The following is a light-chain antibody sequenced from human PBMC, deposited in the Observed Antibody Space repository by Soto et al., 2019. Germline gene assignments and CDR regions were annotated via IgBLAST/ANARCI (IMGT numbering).Light chain of an antibody. J-gene: IGKJ4*01. CDR1: QSVSNSY. CDR2: GAS. Sequence: EIVMTQSPATLSLSPGERATLSCRASQSVSNSYLSWYQQKPGQAPRLLIYGASTRATGIPARFSGSGSGTDFTLTISSLQPEDFAVYYCQQDYNLPLTFGGGTKVDIK. V-gene: IGKV3D-7*01. CDR3: QQDYNLPLT.